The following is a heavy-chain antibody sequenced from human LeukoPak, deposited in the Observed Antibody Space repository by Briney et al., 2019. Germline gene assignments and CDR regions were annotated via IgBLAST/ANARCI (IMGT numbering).Heavy chain of an antibody. J-gene: IGHJ4*02. CDR1: GGSVSSGSYY. Sequence: SETLSLTCTVSGGSVSSGSYYWSWIRQPPGKSLEWIGYIYYTGNTNYNPSLKSRVTISVDTSKNQFSLNLSSVTAADTAVYYCARDRTDIVATSHFDYWGQGTLVTVSS. V-gene: IGHV4-61*01. CDR2: IYYTGNT. CDR3: ARDRTDIVATSHFDY. D-gene: IGHD5-12*01.